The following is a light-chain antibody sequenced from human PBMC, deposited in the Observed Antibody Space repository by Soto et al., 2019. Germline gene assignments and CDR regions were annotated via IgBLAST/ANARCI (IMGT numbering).Light chain of an antibody. CDR3: SPFAGSNIWV. J-gene: IGLJ3*02. CDR2: EVT. Sequence: QSALTQPPSASGSPGQSVTISCTGSNVGEYDYVSWYQQHHGKAPTLMIHEVTKRPSGVPDRFSGSKSGNRAFLTVSGLQAEDEADYHCSPFAGSNIWVFGGGTKLTVL. V-gene: IGLV2-8*01. CDR1: NVGEYDY.